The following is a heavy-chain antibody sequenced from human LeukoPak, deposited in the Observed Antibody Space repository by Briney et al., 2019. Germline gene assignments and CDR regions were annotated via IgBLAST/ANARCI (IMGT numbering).Heavy chain of an antibody. J-gene: IGHJ4*02. CDR1: GGSINSSSYY. Sequence: SGTLSLTCTVSGGTVSGGSINSSSYYWGWIRQPPGKGLEWIGSIYYSRSTFYNPSLKSRVTISVDTSKNQFSLKLTSVTAADTAVYYCARYQWVGYWGQGTLVTVSS. D-gene: IGHD2-8*01. CDR2: IYYSRST. CDR3: ARYQWVGY. V-gene: IGHV4-39*01.